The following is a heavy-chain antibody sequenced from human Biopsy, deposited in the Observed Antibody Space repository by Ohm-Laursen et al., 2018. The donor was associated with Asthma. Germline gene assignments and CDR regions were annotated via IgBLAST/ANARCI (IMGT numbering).Heavy chain of an antibody. Sequence: SVKVSCNASAYTFIGYHLHWVRQAPGEGLEWMGRINPNGGATIYAQKFQGRVTMTRDTSISTAYMELSRLTSDDTAVYYCARVQKSPGDRWFDPWGQGTLVTVSS. CDR1: AYTFIGYH. D-gene: IGHD7-27*01. CDR3: ARVQKSPGDRWFDP. J-gene: IGHJ5*02. CDR2: INPNGGAT. V-gene: IGHV1-2*06.